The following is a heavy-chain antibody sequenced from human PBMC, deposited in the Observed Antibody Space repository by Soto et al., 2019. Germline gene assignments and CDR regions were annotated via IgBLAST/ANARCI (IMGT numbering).Heavy chain of an antibody. V-gene: IGHV1-69*06. CDR3: AVLLGYCSSTSCYSGMDV. CDR1: GGTFSSYA. CDR2: IIPIFGTA. Sequence: SVKVSFKASGGTFSSYAISWVRQAPGQGLGWMGGIIPIFGTANYAQKFQGRVTITADKSTSTAYMELSSLRSEDTAVYYCAVLLGYCSSTSCYSGMDVWGQGTTVTVSS. J-gene: IGHJ6*02. D-gene: IGHD2-2*02.